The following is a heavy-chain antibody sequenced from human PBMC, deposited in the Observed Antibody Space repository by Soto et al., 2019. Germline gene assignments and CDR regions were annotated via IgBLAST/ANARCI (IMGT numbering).Heavy chain of an antibody. CDR3: ARHRDVMATYAYPKFDP. V-gene: IGHV1-18*01. CDR2: ISADNGDT. D-gene: IGHD5-12*01. J-gene: IGHJ5*02. Sequence: QVHLVQSGAEVKRPGASVKVSCKASGYTFTNYAIGWVRQAPGQGLEWVGWISADNGDTNYAQNLQGRVTLTTDTSTSTAYMELRSLRSDDTAVYYCARHRDVMATYAYPKFDPWGQGTLVTVSS. CDR1: GYTFTNYA.